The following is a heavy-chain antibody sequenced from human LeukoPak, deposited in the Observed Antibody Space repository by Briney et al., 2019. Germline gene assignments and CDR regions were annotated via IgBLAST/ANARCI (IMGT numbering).Heavy chain of an antibody. CDR2: ISYDGSNK. Sequence: GGSLRLSCAASGFAFSSYGMHWVRQAPGKGLEWVAIISYDGSNKFYADSVKGRFTISRDNSKKTLYLQVDSLRPEDTAVFYCAKAHRLWFGSRSDYFYGMDVWGQGTTVTVSS. V-gene: IGHV3-30*18. D-gene: IGHD3-10*01. J-gene: IGHJ6*02. CDR1: GFAFSSYG. CDR3: AKAHRLWFGSRSDYFYGMDV.